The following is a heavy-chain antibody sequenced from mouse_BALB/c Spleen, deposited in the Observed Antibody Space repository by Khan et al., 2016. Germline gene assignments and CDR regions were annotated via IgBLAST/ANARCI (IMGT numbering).Heavy chain of an antibody. CDR2: ISYSGST. J-gene: IGHJ2*01. CDR1: GYSITSDYA. Sequence: EVQLAESGPGLVKPSQSLSLTCTVTGYSITSDYAWNWIRQFPGNKLEWMGYISYSGSTSYNPSLKSRISITRDTSKNQFFLQLNSVTTEDTATYYCARERGYYFDYWGQGTTLTVSS. CDR3: ARERGYYFDY. V-gene: IGHV3-2*02.